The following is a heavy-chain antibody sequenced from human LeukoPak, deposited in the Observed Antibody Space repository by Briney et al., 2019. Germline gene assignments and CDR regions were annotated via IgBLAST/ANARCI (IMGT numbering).Heavy chain of an antibody. CDR2: VSHSGSI. CDR3: WAIVTTIKLDF. J-gene: IGHJ4*02. Sequence: PSETLSLTCTVSGGSISSSSYSWGWIRQPPGKGLEWIGSVSHSGSINYDPSLKNRVTTSVDTSKNQFSLKLSSVTAADTAVYYCWAIVTTIKLDFWGRGTLVTVSS. D-gene: IGHD5-12*01. CDR1: GGSISSSSYS. V-gene: IGHV4-39*01.